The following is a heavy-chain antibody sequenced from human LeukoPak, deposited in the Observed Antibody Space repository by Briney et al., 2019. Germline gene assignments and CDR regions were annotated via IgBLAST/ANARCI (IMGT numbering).Heavy chain of an antibody. CDR2: IIPIFGTA. CDR1: GYTFTSYG. V-gene: IGHV1-69*13. J-gene: IGHJ6*03. Sequence: GASVKVSCKASGYTFTSYGISWVRQAPGQGLEWMGGIIPIFGTAIYAQKFQGRVTITADESTSTAYMELSSLRSEDTAVYYCARGGSTVTTRYYYYMDVWGKGTTVTVSS. D-gene: IGHD4-11*01. CDR3: ARGGSTVTTRYYYYMDV.